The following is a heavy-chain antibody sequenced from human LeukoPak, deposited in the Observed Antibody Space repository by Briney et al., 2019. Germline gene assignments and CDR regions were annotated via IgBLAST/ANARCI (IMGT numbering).Heavy chain of an antibody. J-gene: IGHJ4*02. CDR3: ARVSGGYDDY. CDR1: GGFISTCY. D-gene: IGHD5-12*01. CDR2: IYYSGST. V-gene: IGHV4-59*01. Sequence: SETLSLTCTVSGGFISTCYWSWIRQPPGKGLEWIGYIYYSGSTNYNPSLRSRVTISVDTSKNQFSLKVNFVTAADTAVYYCARVSGGYDDYWGQGALVTVSS.